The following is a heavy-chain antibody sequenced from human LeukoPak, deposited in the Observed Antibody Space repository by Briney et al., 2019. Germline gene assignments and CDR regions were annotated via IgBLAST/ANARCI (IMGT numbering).Heavy chain of an antibody. CDR3: ARAYDYVWGSYRYAFDY. Sequence: SETLSLTCAVYGGSFSGYYWSWIRQPPGKGLEWIGEINHSGSTNYNPSLKSRVTISVDTSKNEFFLKLSSVTDADTAVYYCARAYDYVWGSYRYAFDYWGQGTLVTVSS. CDR1: GGSFSGYY. CDR2: INHSGST. D-gene: IGHD3-16*02. V-gene: IGHV4-34*01. J-gene: IGHJ4*02.